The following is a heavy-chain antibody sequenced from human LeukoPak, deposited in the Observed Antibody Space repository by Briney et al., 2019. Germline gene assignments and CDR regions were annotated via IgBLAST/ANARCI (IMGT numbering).Heavy chain of an antibody. CDR3: ARAGYDTATGYPGTFDD. CDR2: INHSGRT. J-gene: IGHJ4*02. V-gene: IGHV4-34*01. Sequence: PSETLSLTCAVYGGSFSGYYWSSIRQPPGKGLEWIGEINHSGRTNYNPSLKSRVTISVDTSKNQFSLKLSSVTAADTAVYFCARAGYDTATGYPGTFDDWGQGTLVTVSS. D-gene: IGHD3-9*01. CDR1: GGSFSGYY.